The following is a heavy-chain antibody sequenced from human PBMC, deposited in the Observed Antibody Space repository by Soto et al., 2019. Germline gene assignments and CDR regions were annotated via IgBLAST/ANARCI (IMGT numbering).Heavy chain of an antibody. J-gene: IGHJ6*02. V-gene: IGHV4-61*01. CDR3: ARDTSVGARIDYYYGMDV. CDR1: GGSVSSGSYY. D-gene: IGHD1-26*01. Sequence: TLSLTCTVSGGSVSSGSYYWGWIRQPPGKGLEWIGYIYYSGSTNYNPSLKSRVTISVDTSKNQFSLKLSSVTAADTAVYYCARDTSVGARIDYYYGMDVWGQGATVTVSS. CDR2: IYYSGST.